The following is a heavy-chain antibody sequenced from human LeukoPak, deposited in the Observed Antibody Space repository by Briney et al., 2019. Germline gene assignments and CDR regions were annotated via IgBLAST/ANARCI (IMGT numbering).Heavy chain of an antibody. J-gene: IGHJ4*02. Sequence: GGSLRLSCIASGFTLGDYAMSWVRQAPGKGLEWVGFIRSKAYGGTSEYAASVEGRFTISRDDSKSIAYLQMNSLKTEDTAVYYCTRSHPISYWGQGTLVTVSS. CDR1: GFTLGDYA. CDR3: TRSHPISY. V-gene: IGHV3-49*04. CDR2: IRSKAYGGTS.